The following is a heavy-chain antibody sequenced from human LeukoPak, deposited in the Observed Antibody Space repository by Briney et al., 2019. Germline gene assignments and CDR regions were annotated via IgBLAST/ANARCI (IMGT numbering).Heavy chain of an antibody. D-gene: IGHD1-7*01. J-gene: IGHJ6*02. V-gene: IGHV3-23*01. Sequence: GGSLRLSCAASGFTVSSNYMSWVRQAPGKGLEWVSAISGSGGSTYYADSVKGRFTISRDNSKNTLYLQMNSLRAEDTAVYYCAKDPNYVYYYGMDVWGQGTTVTVSS. CDR2: ISGSGGST. CDR1: GFTVSSNY. CDR3: AKDPNYVYYYGMDV.